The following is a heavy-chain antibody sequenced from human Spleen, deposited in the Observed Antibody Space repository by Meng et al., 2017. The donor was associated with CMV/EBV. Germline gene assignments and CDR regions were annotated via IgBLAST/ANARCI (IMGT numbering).Heavy chain of an antibody. CDR2: INHNRSN. J-gene: IGHJ4*02. Sequence: QPWGAGSLQPLAPLSRTCSGYGWSCSGYYWSWIRQPPGKGLEWIGEINHNRSNNYNPYFKSRVTRSVDTSKDQFSLKLSSVTAADTAVYYCARDRAGTTGGLGYWGQGTLVTVSS. D-gene: IGHD1-1*01. CDR1: GWSCSGYY. V-gene: IGHV4-34*01. CDR3: ARDRAGTTGGLGY.